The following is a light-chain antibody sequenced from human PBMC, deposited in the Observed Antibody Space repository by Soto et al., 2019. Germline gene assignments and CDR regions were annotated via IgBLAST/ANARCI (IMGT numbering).Light chain of an antibody. CDR1: SGSVSTSNL. J-gene: IGLJ2*01. V-gene: IGLV8-61*01. CDR2: NTD. CDR3: LLHLGGGISL. Sequence: QAVVTQAPSFSVSPGGTVTLTCGLSSGSVSTSNLPSWYQQTPGQAPRTLIFNTDTRSSGVPDRFSGSILGNKAALTITGAQADDECVYYCLLHLGGGISLFGGGTKVTVL.